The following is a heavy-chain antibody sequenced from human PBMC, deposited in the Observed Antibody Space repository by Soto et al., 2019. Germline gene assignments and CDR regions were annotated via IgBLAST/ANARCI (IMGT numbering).Heavy chain of an antibody. Sequence: GGSLRLSCAASGFTFSSYGMHWVRQAPGKGLEWVAVIWYDGSNKYYADSVKGRFTISRDNSKNTLYLQMNSLRAEDTAVYYCAREPITLFGVGARYYFDYWGQGTLVTVS. D-gene: IGHD3-3*01. J-gene: IGHJ4*02. CDR1: GFTFSSYG. CDR3: AREPITLFGVGARYYFDY. V-gene: IGHV3-33*01. CDR2: IWYDGSNK.